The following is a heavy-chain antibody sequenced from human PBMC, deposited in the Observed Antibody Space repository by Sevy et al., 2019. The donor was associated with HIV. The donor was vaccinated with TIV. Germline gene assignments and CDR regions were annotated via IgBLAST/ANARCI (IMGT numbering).Heavy chain of an antibody. J-gene: IGHJ6*02. CDR2: ISHDGSDK. Sequence: GGSLRLSCVASGLMFSRYGMHWARQAPGKGLEWVALISHDGSDKEYADSVKGRFTISRDNSKDTVYLQMNSLRLEDTAVYYCANSRGRYEGSSWLYYYYIMDVWGQGTTVTVSS. CDR3: ANSRGRYEGSSWLYYYYIMDV. V-gene: IGHV3-30*18. CDR1: GLMFSRYG. D-gene: IGHD6-13*01.